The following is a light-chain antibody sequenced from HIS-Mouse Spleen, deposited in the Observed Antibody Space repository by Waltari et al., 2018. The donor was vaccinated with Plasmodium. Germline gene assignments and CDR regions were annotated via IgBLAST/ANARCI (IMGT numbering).Light chain of an antibody. Sequence: QSALTQPPSASGSPGQSVTISFTGTSNDVGGYHYVSWYQQHPGKAPKLMIYEVSKRPSGFPDRFSGSKSGNTASLTVSGFQAEDEADYYCSSYAGSNNLVFGGGTKLTVL. CDR1: SNDVGGYHY. CDR3: SSYAGSNNLV. J-gene: IGLJ3*02. V-gene: IGLV2-8*01. CDR2: EVS.